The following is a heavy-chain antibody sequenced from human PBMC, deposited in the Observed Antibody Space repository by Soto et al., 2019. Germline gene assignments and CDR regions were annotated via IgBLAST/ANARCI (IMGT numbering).Heavy chain of an antibody. J-gene: IGHJ4*02. CDR3: ARESEDLTSNFDY. Sequence: PGASLRLSCAASGFTCTSYSMNWFRQAPGKGLEWVSSISSTTNYIYYGDSMKGRFTISRDNAKNSLYLEMISLRAEDTAVYYCARESEDLTSNFDYWGQGTLVTVSS. CDR1: GFTCTSYS. CDR2: ISSTTNYI. V-gene: IGHV3-21*06.